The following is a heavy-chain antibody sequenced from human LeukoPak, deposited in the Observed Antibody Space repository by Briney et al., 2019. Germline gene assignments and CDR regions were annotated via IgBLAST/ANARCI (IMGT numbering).Heavy chain of an antibody. CDR1: GGSISSGSYY. CDR2: IYTSGST. Sequence: SETLSLTCTVSGGSISSGSYYWSWIRQPAGKGLEWIGRIYTSGSTNYNPSLKSRVTISVDTSKNQFSLKLSSVTAADTAVYYCARVKALVGADYWGQGTLVTVSS. V-gene: IGHV4-61*02. CDR3: ARVKALVGADY. D-gene: IGHD1-26*01. J-gene: IGHJ4*02.